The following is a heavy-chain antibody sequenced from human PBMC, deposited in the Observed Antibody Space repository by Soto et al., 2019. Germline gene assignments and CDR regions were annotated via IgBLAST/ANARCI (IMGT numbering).Heavy chain of an antibody. CDR2: IHHSGST. J-gene: IGHJ4*02. D-gene: IGHD5-12*01. CDR3: ARSSGYVPGGY. CDR1: GYPISSGYY. V-gene: IGHV4-38-2*01. Sequence: DNLSLTCAVSGYPISSGYYWGWIRQPPGKGLEWIGIIHHSGSTYYNPSLRSRITISVDTSKNQFSLKMPSVTAADTAVYYCARSSGYVPGGYWGQGILVTVSS.